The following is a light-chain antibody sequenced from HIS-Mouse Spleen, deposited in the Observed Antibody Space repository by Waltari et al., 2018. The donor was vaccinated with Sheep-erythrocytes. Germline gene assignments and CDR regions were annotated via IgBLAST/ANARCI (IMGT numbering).Light chain of an antibody. CDR2: AAS. CDR3: LQDYNYPYT. Sequence: IQMTHTPYSLPASVGERFTSTCQASQGIRNDLGWYQQKPGKAPKLLIYAASSLQSGVPSRFSGSGSGTDFILTISSLQPEDFATYYCLQDYNYPYTFGQGTKLEIK. CDR1: QGIRND. J-gene: IGKJ2*01. V-gene: IGKV1-6*01.